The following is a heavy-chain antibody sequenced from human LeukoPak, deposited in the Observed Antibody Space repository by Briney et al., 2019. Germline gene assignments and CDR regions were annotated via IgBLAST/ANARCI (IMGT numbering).Heavy chain of an antibody. CDR3: AKDHGFWSGHFFFFDY. CDR2: VSHSGDKT. D-gene: IGHD3-3*01. J-gene: IGHJ4*02. CDR1: GLTSCSYA. V-gene: IGHV3-23*01. Sequence: GSLTLSCVGTGLTSCSYAMSWVRQAPGKGLEWVCGVSHSGDKTYYADFVKGRFTISRDNSNNMVYLQMNSLTAEDTAVYYCAKDHGFWSGHFFFFDYWGQGTLVTVSS.